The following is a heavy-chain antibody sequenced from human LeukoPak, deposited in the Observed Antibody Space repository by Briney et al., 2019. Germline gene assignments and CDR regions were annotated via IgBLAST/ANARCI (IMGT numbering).Heavy chain of an antibody. CDR1: GYTFTSYY. CDR2: INPNSGGT. Sequence: ASVKVSCKASGYTFTSYYMHWVRQAPGQGLEWMGIINPNSGGTNYAQKFQGRVTMTRDTSTSTVYMEVSSLRSEDTAVYYCARSQGGNTLWLDPWGQGTLVTVSS. V-gene: IGHV1-46*01. CDR3: ARSQGGNTLWLDP. J-gene: IGHJ5*02. D-gene: IGHD4-23*01.